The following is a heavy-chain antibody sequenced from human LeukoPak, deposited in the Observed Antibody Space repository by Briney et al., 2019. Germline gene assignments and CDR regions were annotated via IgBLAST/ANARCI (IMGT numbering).Heavy chain of an antibody. CDR1: GFTFSDYY. Sequence: PGGSLRLSCAASGFTFSDYYMSWIRQAPGKGLEWVSYISSSGSTIYYADSVKGRFTISRDNAKNSLYPQMNSLRAEDTAVYYCAREHCSSTSCYIFNWFDPWGQGTLVTVSS. D-gene: IGHD2-2*02. J-gene: IGHJ5*02. CDR3: AREHCSSTSCYIFNWFDP. CDR2: ISSSGSTI. V-gene: IGHV3-11*01.